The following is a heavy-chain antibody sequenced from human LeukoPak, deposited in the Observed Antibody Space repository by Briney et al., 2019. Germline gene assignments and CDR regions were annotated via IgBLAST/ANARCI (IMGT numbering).Heavy chain of an antibody. J-gene: IGHJ4*02. V-gene: IGHV4-4*07. CDR3: ARGGRSYDILTGYYN. CDR2: IYTSGST. CDR1: GGSISSYY. Sequence: SETLSLTCTVSGGSISSYYWSWIRQPAGKGLEWIGRIYTSGSTNYNPSLKSRVTMSVDTSKNQFSLKLSSVTAADTAVYYCARGGRSYDILTGYYNWGQGTLVTVSS. D-gene: IGHD3-9*01.